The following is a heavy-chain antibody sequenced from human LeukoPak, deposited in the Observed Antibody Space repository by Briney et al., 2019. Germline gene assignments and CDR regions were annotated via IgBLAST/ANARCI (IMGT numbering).Heavy chain of an antibody. CDR1: GYTFTGYY. CDR3: ARDNVPAAYMIRAGGAFDI. J-gene: IGHJ3*02. CDR2: INPNSGGT. Sequence: GASVKVSCKASGYTFTGYYMHWVRQAPGQGLEWMGWINPNSGGTNYAQKFQGRVTMTRDTSISTAYMELSRLRSDDTAVYYCARDNVPAAYMIRAGGAFDIWGQGTMVTVSS. D-gene: IGHD2-2*01. V-gene: IGHV1-2*02.